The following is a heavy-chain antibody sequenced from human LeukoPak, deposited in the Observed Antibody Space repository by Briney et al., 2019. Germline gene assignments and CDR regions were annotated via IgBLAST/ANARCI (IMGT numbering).Heavy chain of an antibody. CDR2: IYHSGRT. CDR1: GDSVSSGSYY. CDR3: ARGGFSYGVDV. Sequence: SETLSLTCTVSGDSVSSGSYYWSWIRQPPGKGLEWIGYIYHSGRTYYNPSLKSRVTISVDRSTNQFSLKLSSVTAADTAVYYCARGGFSYGVDVWGQGTTVTVSS. D-gene: IGHD3-10*01. J-gene: IGHJ6*02. V-gene: IGHV4-30-2*01.